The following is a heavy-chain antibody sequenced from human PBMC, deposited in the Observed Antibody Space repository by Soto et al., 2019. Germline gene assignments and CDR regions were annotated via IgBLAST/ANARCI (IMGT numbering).Heavy chain of an antibody. CDR1: GFDFRNYW. CDR3: ARIGYSSSSLDY. J-gene: IGHJ4*02. CDR2: INQDGSVK. V-gene: IGHV3-7*03. D-gene: IGHD6-6*01. Sequence: HPGGSLRLSCAASGFDFRNYWMTWVRQAPGKGLQWVANINQDGSVKYFVDSLKGRFTMSRDNARDSLYLQMSSLRAEDTAVYHCARIGYSSSSLDYWGQGALVTVSS.